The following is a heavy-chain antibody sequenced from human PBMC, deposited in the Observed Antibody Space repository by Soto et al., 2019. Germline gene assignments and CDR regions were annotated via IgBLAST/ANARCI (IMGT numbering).Heavy chain of an antibody. CDR2: IWYDGSNK. CDR1: GFTFSSYG. V-gene: IGHV3-33*01. Sequence: ESVGGVVQPGRSLRLSCAASGFTFSSYGMHWVRQAPGKGLEWVAVIWYDGSNKYYADSVKGRFTISRDNSKNTLYLQMNSLRAEDTAVYYCARGGGGYCSGGSCPDDAFDIWGQGTMVTVSS. CDR3: ARGGGGYCSGGSCPDDAFDI. J-gene: IGHJ3*02. D-gene: IGHD2-15*01.